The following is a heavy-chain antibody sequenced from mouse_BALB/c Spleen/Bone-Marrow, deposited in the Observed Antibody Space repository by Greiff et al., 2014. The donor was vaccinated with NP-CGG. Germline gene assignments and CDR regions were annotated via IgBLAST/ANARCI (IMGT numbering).Heavy chain of an antibody. Sequence: VQLQQSGPELVKPGASMKISCKASGYSFTGYTMNWVKQSHGKNLEWIGLINPYNGGTRYNQKFKGKATLTVDKSSSTAYMELLSLTSGDSAVYYCAGGPPLYYDYGFDYWGQGTTLTVSS. CDR3: AGGPPLYYDYGFDY. D-gene: IGHD2-4*01. V-gene: IGHV1-18*01. CDR1: GYSFTGYT. J-gene: IGHJ2*01. CDR2: INPYNGGT.